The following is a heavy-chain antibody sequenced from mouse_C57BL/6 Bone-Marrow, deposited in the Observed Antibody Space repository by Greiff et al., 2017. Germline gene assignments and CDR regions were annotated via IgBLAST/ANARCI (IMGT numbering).Heavy chain of an antibody. V-gene: IGHV5-4*03. CDR1: GFTFSSYA. D-gene: IGHD3-2*02. J-gene: IGHJ3*01. CDR2: ISDGGSYT. CDR3: ASRETAQATWFAY. Sequence: EVQLVESGGGLVKPGGSLKLSCAASGFTFSSYAMSWVRQTPEKRLEWVATISDGGSYTYYPDNVKGRFTISRDNAKNNLYLQMSHLKSEDTAMYYCASRETAQATWFAYWGQGTLVTVSA.